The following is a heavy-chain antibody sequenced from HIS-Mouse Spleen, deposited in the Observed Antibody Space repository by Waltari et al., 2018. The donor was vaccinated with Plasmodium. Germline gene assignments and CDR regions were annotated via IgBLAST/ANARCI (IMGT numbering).Heavy chain of an antibody. Sequence: QVQLVQSGAEGKRPGASVKVSCKASGYTFSSYGISWVRQAPGQGLEWLGWVRGDNGNTNYAPKGQVRVTMTTDTSTSTANMERRSLRSDDTAVYYCARLLPWVHGHFDYWGQGTLVTVSS. CDR3: ARLLPWVHGHFDY. CDR1: GYTFSSYG. D-gene: IGHD1-26*01. J-gene: IGHJ4*02. CDR2: VRGDNGNT. V-gene: IGHV1-18*01.